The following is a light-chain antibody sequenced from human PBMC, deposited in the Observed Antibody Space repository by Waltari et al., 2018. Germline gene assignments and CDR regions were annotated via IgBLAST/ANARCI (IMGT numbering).Light chain of an antibody. V-gene: IGKV1-39*01. J-gene: IGKJ5*01. CDR1: QSISSY. CDR2: AAS. CDR3: QQSYSTPT. Sequence: DIQMTQSPSSLSASVGDRVTITCRASQSISSYLNWYQQKPGTAPKLLIYAASSLQSGVPSRFSVSGSGTDFTLTISSLQPEDFATYYCQQSYSTPTFRQGTRLEIK.